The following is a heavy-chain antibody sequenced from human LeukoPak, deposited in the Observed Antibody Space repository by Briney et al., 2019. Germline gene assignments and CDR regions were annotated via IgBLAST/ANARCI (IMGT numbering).Heavy chain of an antibody. CDR2: ISGSGGST. V-gene: IGHV3-23*01. CDR1: GFTFSSYA. D-gene: IGHD2-15*01. Sequence: GGSLRLSCAASGFTFSSYAMSWVRQAPGKGLEWVSAISGSGGSTYYADSVKGRFTISRDNSKNTLYLQMNSLRAEDTAVYYCAKSRLGYCSGGSCSEYAFDIWAKGQWSPSLQ. J-gene: IGHJ3*02. CDR3: AKSRLGYCSGGSCSEYAFDI.